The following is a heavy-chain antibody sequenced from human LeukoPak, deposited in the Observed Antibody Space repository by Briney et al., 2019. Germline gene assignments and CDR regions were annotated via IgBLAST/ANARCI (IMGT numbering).Heavy chain of an antibody. J-gene: IGHJ6*02. V-gene: IGHV1-8*01. CDR1: GYTFTSYD. CDR3: ARANTYYDILTGYYDYYYYGMDV. Sequence: ASVKVSCKASGYTFTSYDINWVRQATGQGLEWMGWMNPNSGNTGYAQKFQGRVTMTRDTSTSTVYMGLSSLRSEDTAVYYCARANTYYDILTGYYDYYYYGMDVWGQGTTVTVSS. D-gene: IGHD3-9*01. CDR2: MNPNSGNT.